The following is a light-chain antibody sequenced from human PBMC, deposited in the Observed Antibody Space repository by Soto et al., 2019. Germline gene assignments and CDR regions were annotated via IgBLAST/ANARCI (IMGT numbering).Light chain of an antibody. J-gene: IGKJ2*01. CDR2: WAS. CDR1: QCVLYSSNNKNY. CDR3: QQYYSTPPYT. V-gene: IGKV4-1*01. Sequence: DIVRTQSPDSLAVSLGERATINCKSSQCVLYSSNNKNYLAWYQQKPGQPPKLLIYWASTRESGVPDRFSGSGSGTDFTLTISSLQADDVAVYYCQQYYSTPPYTFGQGTKLEIK.